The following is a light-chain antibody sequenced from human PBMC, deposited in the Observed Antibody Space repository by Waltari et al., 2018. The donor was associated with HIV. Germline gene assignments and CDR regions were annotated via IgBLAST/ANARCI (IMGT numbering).Light chain of an antibody. CDR3: QVWDRSSDVV. J-gene: IGLJ2*01. CDR2: YDR. Sequence: SYVLTQTPSLSVAQGKTAIITCGGNDIGTRSVPWYRQKPGQAPVCVMFYDRARPSGIAERVSCSDAGDTATLASARVGPGDEAGEFCQVWDRSSDVVFGGGTKLTVL. CDR1: DIGTRS. V-gene: IGLV3-21*04.